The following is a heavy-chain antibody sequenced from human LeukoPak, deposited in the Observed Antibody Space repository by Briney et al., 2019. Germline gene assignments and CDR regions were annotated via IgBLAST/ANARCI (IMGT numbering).Heavy chain of an antibody. CDR3: PRAPPSGESPDFDN. D-gene: IGHD3-10*01. CDR2: IYHSGST. Sequence: PSETLSLTCAVSGGSISSGGYSWSWIRQPPGKGLEWIGYIYHSGSTYYNPSLKSRVTISVDRSKNQFSLKLSSVTAADTAGYYCPRAPPSGESPDFDNWGQGPRVTVSS. V-gene: IGHV4-30-2*01. CDR1: GGSISSGGYS. J-gene: IGHJ4*02.